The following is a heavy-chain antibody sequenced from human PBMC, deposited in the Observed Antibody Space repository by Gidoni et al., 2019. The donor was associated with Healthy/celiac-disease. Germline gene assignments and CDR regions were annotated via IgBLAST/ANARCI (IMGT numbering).Heavy chain of an antibody. Sequence: QVQLVQSGAEVKKPGASVKVSCKASGYTFTSYYMHWVRQAPGQGLEWMGIINPSGGSTSYAQKFQGRVTMTRDTSTSTVYMELSSLRSEDTAVYYCAREGCSSTSCYRAGYYYYGMDVWGQGTTVTVSS. CDR2: INPSGGST. V-gene: IGHV1-46*01. CDR1: GYTFTSYY. CDR3: AREGCSSTSCYRAGYYYYGMDV. D-gene: IGHD2-2*01. J-gene: IGHJ6*02.